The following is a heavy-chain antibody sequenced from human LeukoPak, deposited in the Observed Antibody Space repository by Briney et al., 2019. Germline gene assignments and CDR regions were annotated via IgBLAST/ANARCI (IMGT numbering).Heavy chain of an antibody. J-gene: IGHJ5*02. D-gene: IGHD3-10*01. CDR1: GDSISSGYY. Sequence: PSETLSLTCAVSGDSISSGYYWGWIRQPPGKGLEWIGEINHSGSTNYNPSLKSRVTISVDTSKNQFSLKLSSVTAADTAVYYCASRRITMVRGVNWFDPWGQGTLVTVSS. V-gene: IGHV4-34*01. CDR2: INHSGST. CDR3: ASRRITMVRGVNWFDP.